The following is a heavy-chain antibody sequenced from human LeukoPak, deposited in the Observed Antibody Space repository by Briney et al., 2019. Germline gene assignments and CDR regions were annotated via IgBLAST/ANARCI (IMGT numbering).Heavy chain of an antibody. J-gene: IGHJ4*02. CDR3: GRAGDY. V-gene: IGHV3-21*06. Sequence: GSLRRSCVGSGFTFSNYYINWVRQAPGKGLEWISSISGTSSYTFYADSMKGRFTASRDNAKNSVFLQMNSLGAEDTGVYYCGRAGDYWGQGTLVTVSS. CDR2: ISGTSSYT. D-gene: IGHD7-27*01. CDR1: GFTFSNYY.